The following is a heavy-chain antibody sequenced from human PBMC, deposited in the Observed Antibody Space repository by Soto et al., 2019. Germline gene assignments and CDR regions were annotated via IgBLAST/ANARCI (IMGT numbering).Heavy chain of an antibody. Sequence: PGGSLRLSCAASGFTFSSYWMHWVRQAPGKGLVWVSGINGDGSTATYADSVKGRFIISRDNAKNMLYLQMNSLTAEDTAVYYCARPRYDGSGTPLDHWGQGTLVTVSS. CDR2: INGDGSTA. J-gene: IGHJ4*02. V-gene: IGHV3-74*01. D-gene: IGHD3-22*01. CDR3: ARPRYDGSGTPLDH. CDR1: GFTFSSYW.